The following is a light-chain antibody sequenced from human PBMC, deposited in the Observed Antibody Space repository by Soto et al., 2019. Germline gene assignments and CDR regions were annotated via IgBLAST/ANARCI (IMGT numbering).Light chain of an antibody. CDR2: EIN. CDR1: SSDIGGYNF. Sequence: QSALTQPASVSGSPGQSITISCTGTSSDIGGYNFVSWYQHLPGKAPKLMIFEINKRPSGVSNRFSGSKSGNMASLTISGLQPEDEADYYCWSYTSRSTNVFGTGTKVTVL. CDR3: WSYTSRSTNV. J-gene: IGLJ1*01. V-gene: IGLV2-14*01.